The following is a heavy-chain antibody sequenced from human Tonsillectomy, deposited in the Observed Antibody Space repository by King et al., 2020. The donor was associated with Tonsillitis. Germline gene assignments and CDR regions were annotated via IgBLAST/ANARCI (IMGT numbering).Heavy chain of an antibody. CDR1: GYTFTSYY. Sequence: QLVQSGAEVKKPGASVKVSCKASGYTFTSYYMHWVRQAPGQGLEWMGIINPSGGSTSYAQKFQGRVTMTRDTSTSTVYMELSSLGSEDTAVYYCGRDRRGYSYGYGWFDPWGQGTLVTVSS. CDR2: INPSGGST. D-gene: IGHD5-18*01. V-gene: IGHV1-46*01. J-gene: IGHJ5*02. CDR3: GRDRRGYSYGYGWFDP.